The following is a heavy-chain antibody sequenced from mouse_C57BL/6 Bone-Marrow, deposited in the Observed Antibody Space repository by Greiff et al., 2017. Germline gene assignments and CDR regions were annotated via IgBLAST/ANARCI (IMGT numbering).Heavy chain of an antibody. CDR3: ARDGLGLAMDY. CDR1: GYTFTDYY. CDR2: INPYSGGT. J-gene: IGHJ4*01. V-gene: IGHV1-19*01. Sequence: VQLQQSGPVLVKPGASVKLSCKASGYTFTDYYMNWVKQSPGQGLEWIGVINPYSGGTSYNQKFKGKATLTVDKSSSTAYMELNSLTSEDSAVYYGARDGLGLAMDYWGQGTSVTVSS. D-gene: IGHD2-3*01.